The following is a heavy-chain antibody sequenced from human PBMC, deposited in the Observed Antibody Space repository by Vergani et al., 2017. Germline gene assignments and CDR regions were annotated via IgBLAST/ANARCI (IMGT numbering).Heavy chain of an antibody. CDR1: GFTFSSYA. J-gene: IGHJ4*02. CDR3: ARDWDYSWGSYRYIGY. V-gene: IGHV3-30-3*01. CDR2: ISYDGSNK. Sequence: QVQLVESGGGVVQPGRSLRLSCAASGFTFSSYAMHWVRQAPGKGLEWVAVISYDGSNKYYADSVKGRFTISRDNSKNTLYLQMNSLRAEDTAVYYCARDWDYSWGSYRYIGYWGQGTLVTVSS. D-gene: IGHD3-16*02.